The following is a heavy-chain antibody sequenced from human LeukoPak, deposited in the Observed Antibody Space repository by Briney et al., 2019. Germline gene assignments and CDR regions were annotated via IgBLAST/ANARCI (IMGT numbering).Heavy chain of an antibody. CDR2: IYYSGST. D-gene: IGHD6-13*01. Sequence: SQTLSLTCTVSGGSISSGGYHWSWIRQHPGKGLEWIGYIYYSGSTYYNPSLKSRVTISVDTPKNQFSLKLSSVTAADTAVYYCASTTAEGYYFDYWGQGTLVTVSS. CDR1: GGSISSGGYH. J-gene: IGHJ4*02. CDR3: ASTTAEGYYFDY. V-gene: IGHV4-31*03.